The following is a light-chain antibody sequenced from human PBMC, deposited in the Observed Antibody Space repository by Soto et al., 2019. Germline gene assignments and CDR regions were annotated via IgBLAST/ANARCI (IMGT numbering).Light chain of an antibody. CDR2: GAS. Sequence: EIVLTQAPGTPSLSPGERATLSCRASQSVSSSYLAWYQQKPGQAPRLLIYGASSRATGIPDRFSGSGSGTDFTLTISRLEPEDFAVYYCQHYGSLITFGQGTRLEIK. J-gene: IGKJ5*01. CDR3: QHYGSLIT. V-gene: IGKV3-20*01. CDR1: QSVSSSY.